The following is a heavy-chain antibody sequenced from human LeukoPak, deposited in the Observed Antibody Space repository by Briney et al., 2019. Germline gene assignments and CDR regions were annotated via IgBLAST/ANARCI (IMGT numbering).Heavy chain of an antibody. J-gene: IGHJ3*02. CDR2: IYYSVRT. CDR3: AREAEVGATTSAFDI. V-gene: IGHV4-61*01. D-gene: IGHD1-26*01. CDR1: GGSVTSGSYS. Sequence: SQTLSLTCTVSGGSVTSGSYSWGWIRQPPGKGLEWIGYIYYSVRTNYNPSLKRPVTISVETSKNQFSLKLSSVTAADTAVYYCAREAEVGATTSAFDIWGQGTMVTVSS.